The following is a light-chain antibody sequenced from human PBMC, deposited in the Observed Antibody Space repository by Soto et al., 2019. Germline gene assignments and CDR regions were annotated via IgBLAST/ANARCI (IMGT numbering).Light chain of an antibody. J-gene: IGLJ2*01. CDR3: SSYAGSTTWVV. CDR2: EGS. Sequence: QSALTQPASVSGSPGQSITISCTGTSSGVASYNLVSWYQRHPDKAPKLMIYEGSKRPSGVSNRFSGSKSGNTASLTISGLQAEDEADYYCSSYAGSTTWVVFGGGTKLTFL. CDR1: SSGVASYNL. V-gene: IGLV2-23*01.